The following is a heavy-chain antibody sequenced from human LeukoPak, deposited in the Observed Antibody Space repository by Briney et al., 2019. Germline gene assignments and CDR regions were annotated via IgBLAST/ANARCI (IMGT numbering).Heavy chain of an antibody. J-gene: IGHJ6*04. CDR3: AELGITMIGGV. D-gene: IGHD3-10*02. CDR2: ISSSGSTI. CDR1: GFTFSTYE. V-gene: IGHV3-48*03. Sequence: GGSLRLSCAAPGFTFSTYEMHWVRQAPGKGLEWVSSISSSGSTIYYADSVKGRFTISRDNAKNSLYLQMNSLRAEDTAVYYCAELGITMIGGVWGKGTTVTISS.